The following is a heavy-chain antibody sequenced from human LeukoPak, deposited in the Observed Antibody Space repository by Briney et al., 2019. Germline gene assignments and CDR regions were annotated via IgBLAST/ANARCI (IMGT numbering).Heavy chain of an antibody. CDR3: ATALGRRDLDAFDI. J-gene: IGHJ3*02. CDR2: IYHSGST. D-gene: IGHD5-24*01. V-gene: IGHV4-38-2*02. CDR1: GYSISSGYY. Sequence: PSETLSLTCTVSGYSISSGYYWGWIRQPPGKGLEWIGSIYHSGSTYYNPSLKSRVTISVDTSKNQFSLKLSSVTAADTAVYYCATALGRRDLDAFDIWGQGTMVTVSS.